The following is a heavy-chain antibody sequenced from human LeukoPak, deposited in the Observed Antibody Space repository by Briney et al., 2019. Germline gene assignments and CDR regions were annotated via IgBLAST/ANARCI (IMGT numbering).Heavy chain of an antibody. V-gene: IGHV1-69*06. Sequence: ASVKVSYKASGGTFSSYAISWVRQAPGQGLEWMGGIIPIFGTANYAQKFQGRVTITADKSTSTAYMELSSLRSEDTAVYYCARNLEWFPPSTSRRDAFDIWGQGTMVTVSS. D-gene: IGHD3-3*01. CDR1: GGTFSSYA. CDR2: IIPIFGTA. J-gene: IGHJ3*02. CDR3: ARNLEWFPPSTSRRDAFDI.